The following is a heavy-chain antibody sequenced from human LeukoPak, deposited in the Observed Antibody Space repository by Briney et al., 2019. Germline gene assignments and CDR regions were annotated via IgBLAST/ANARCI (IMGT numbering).Heavy chain of an antibody. CDR2: IFYSGST. D-gene: IGHD1-26*01. CDR3: VGRLEWERVRDAAFDV. V-gene: IGHV4-34*12. J-gene: IGHJ3*01. CDR1: GGSFSGYY. Sequence: SETLSLTCAIYGGSFSGYYWGWIRQPPGKGLEWIGNIFYSGSTYYSPSLRSRVTISIDTSKSQFSLKLRSVTAADTAVYYCVGRLEWERVRDAAFDVWGQGTMVTVSS.